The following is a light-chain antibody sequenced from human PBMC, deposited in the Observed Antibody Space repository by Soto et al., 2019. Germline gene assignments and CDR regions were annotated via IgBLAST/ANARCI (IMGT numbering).Light chain of an antibody. CDR3: QQSYSTPPVT. CDR1: QGISSA. J-gene: IGKJ4*01. Sequence: AIQLTQSPSSLSASVGDRVTITCRASQGISSALAWYQQKPGKAPKLLIYDASSLESGVPSRFSGSGSGTDFTLTISSLQPEDFATYYCQQSYSTPPVTFGGGTKVEIK. CDR2: DAS. V-gene: IGKV1-13*02.